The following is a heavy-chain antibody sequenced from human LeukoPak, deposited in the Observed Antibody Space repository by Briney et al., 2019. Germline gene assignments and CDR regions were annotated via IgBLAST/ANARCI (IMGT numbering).Heavy chain of an antibody. J-gene: IGHJ6*02. D-gene: IGHD4-17*01. Sequence: SETLSLTCSVSGAFISNHHWSWIRQPPGKGLEWIGYIYYSGSTNYNPSLKSRVTISVDRSKNQFSLKLSSVTAADTAVYYCARGTVTTRYYYYGMDVWGQGTTVTVSS. CDR2: IYYSGST. CDR3: ARGTVTTRYYYYGMDV. V-gene: IGHV4-59*11. CDR1: GAFISNHH.